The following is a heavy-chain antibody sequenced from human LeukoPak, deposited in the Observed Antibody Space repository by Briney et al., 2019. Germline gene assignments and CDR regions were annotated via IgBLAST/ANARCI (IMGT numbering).Heavy chain of an antibody. CDR3: ATYRQVLLPFES. V-gene: IGHV3-23*01. CDR1: GGSIGSI. D-gene: IGHD2-8*02. J-gene: IGHJ4*02. CDR2: IFPSGGEI. Sequence: GTLSLTCAVSGGSIGSIEWFSWVRQPPGKGLEWVSSIFPSGGEIHYADSVRGRFTISRDNSKSTLSLQMNSLRAEDTAIYYCATYRQVLLPFESWGQGTLVTVSS.